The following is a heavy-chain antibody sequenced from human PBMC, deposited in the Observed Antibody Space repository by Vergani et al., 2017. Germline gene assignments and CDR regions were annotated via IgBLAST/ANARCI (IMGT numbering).Heavy chain of an antibody. D-gene: IGHD5-18*01. J-gene: IGHJ2*01. CDR3: ARHIQLWHWYFDL. V-gene: IGHV4-38-2*01. CDR2: INHSGST. CDR1: GYSISSGYY. Sequence: QVQLQESGPGLVKPSETLSLTCAVSGYSISSGYYWGWIRQPPGKGLEWIGEINHSGSTNYNPSLKSRVTISVDTSKNQFSLKLSSVTAADTAVYYCARHIQLWHWYFDLGGRGTLVTVSS.